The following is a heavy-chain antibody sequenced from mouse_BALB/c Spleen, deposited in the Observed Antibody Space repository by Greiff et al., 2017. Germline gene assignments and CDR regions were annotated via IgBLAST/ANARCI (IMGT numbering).Heavy chain of an antibody. CDR3: ARAGRMDYMDY. CDR1: GYTFTSYV. D-gene: IGHD2-3*01. J-gene: IGHJ4*01. CDR2: INPYNDGT. V-gene: IGHV1-14*01. Sequence: EVQLQQSGPELVKPGASVKMSCKASGYTFTSYVMHWVKQKPGQGLEWIGYINPYNDGTKYNEKFKGKATLTSDKSSSTAYMELSSLTSEDSAVYYCARAGRMDYMDYWGQGTSVTVSS.